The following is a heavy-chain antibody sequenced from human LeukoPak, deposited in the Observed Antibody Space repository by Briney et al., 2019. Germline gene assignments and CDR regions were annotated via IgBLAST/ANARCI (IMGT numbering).Heavy chain of an antibody. D-gene: IGHD1-14*01. CDR1: GGSISGSTYS. Sequence: SETLSLTCTVSGGSISGSTYSWGWIRQPPGKGLEWIGSTYYSGTTYYNPSLKSRVTISVDTSKNQFSPKLTSVTAADTAVYFCARRGTTWATVDVWGQGTTVTVSS. J-gene: IGHJ6*02. V-gene: IGHV4-39*01. CDR3: ARRGTTWATVDV. CDR2: TYYSGTT.